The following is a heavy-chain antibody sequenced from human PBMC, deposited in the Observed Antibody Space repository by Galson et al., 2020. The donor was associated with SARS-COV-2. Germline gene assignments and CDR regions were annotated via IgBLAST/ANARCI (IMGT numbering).Heavy chain of an antibody. CDR2: INHSGST. Sequence: SETLSLTCAVYGGSFSGYYWSWIRQPPGKGLEWIGEINHSGSTNYNPSLKSRVTISVDTSKNQFSLKLSSVTAADTAVYYCARGVTSRWLQYWVGLRKYYFDYWGQGTLVTVSS. CDR1: GGSFSGYY. CDR3: ARGVTSRWLQYWVGLRKYYFDY. V-gene: IGHV4-34*01. D-gene: IGHD3-16*01. J-gene: IGHJ4*02.